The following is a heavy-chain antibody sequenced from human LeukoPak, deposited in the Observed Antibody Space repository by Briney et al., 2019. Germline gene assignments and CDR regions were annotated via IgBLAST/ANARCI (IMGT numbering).Heavy chain of an antibody. CDR1: GFTFSSYS. J-gene: IGHJ3*02. Sequence: PGGSLRLSCAASGFTFSSYSMNWVRKAPGKGLKWVSSISSSSSYIYYADSVKGRLTISRDNAKNSLYLQMNSLRAEDTAVYYCARPFYDSSGYYYVKAFDIWGQGTMVTVSS. CDR3: ARPFYDSSGYYYVKAFDI. D-gene: IGHD3-22*01. CDR2: ISSSSSYI. V-gene: IGHV3-21*01.